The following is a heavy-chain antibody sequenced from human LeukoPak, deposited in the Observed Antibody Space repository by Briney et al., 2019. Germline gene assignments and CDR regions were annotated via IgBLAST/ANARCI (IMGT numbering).Heavy chain of an antibody. D-gene: IGHD2-8*01. CDR3: ARDPGCTNGVCYDY. Sequence: SETLSLTCTVSGGSISSGSYYWSWIRQPAGKGLEWIGRIYTSGSTNYNPSLKSRVTISVDTSKNQFSLKLSSVTAADTAVYYCARDPGCTNGVCYDYWGQGTLVTVSS. CDR1: GGSISSGSYY. CDR2: IYTSGST. V-gene: IGHV4-61*02. J-gene: IGHJ4*02.